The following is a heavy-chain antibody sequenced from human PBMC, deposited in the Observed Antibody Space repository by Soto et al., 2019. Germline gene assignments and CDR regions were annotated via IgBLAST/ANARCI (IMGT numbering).Heavy chain of an antibody. CDR1: GFTFSSYS. V-gene: IGHV3-21*01. Sequence: GGSLRLSCAASGFTFSSYSMNWVRQAPGKGLEWVSSISSSSSYIYYADSVKGRFTISRDNAKNSLYLQMNSLRAEDTAVYYCGKSKGAGDYMDVWGKGTTVTVSS. CDR2: ISSSSSYI. CDR3: GKSKGAGDYMDV. J-gene: IGHJ6*03. D-gene: IGHD6-19*01.